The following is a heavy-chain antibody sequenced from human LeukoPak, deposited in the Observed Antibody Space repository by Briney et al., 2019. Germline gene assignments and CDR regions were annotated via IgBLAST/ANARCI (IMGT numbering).Heavy chain of an antibody. CDR1: GLTVSSNY. CDR3: ARARNDYDSNGFSFLDY. J-gene: IGHJ4*02. D-gene: IGHD3-22*01. Sequence: GGSLRLSCAASGLTVSSNYMSWVRQAPGKGLEWVSVIYSGGSTYYADSVKGRFTISRDNSKNTLFLQMNSLRAEDTALYYCARARNDYDSNGFSFLDYWGQGTLVTVSS. V-gene: IGHV3-53*01. CDR2: IYSGGST.